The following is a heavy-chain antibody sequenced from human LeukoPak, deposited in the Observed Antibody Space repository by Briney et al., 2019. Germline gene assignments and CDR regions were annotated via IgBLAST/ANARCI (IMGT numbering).Heavy chain of an antibody. V-gene: IGHV1-2*02. CDR3: ASAPEYYYDSSGYYSTGPYFDY. CDR2: INPNSGGT. J-gene: IGHJ4*02. Sequence: ASVKVSCKASGYTFTGYYMHWVRQAPGQGLEWMGWINPNSGGTNYAQKFQGRVTMTRDTSISTAYMELSRLRSDDTAVYYCASAPEYYYDSSGYYSTGPYFDYWGQGTLVTVSS. CDR1: GYTFTGYY. D-gene: IGHD3-22*01.